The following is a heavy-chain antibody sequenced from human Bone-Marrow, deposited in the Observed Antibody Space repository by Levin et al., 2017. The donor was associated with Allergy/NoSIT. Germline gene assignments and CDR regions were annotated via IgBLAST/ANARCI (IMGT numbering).Heavy chain of an antibody. CDR2: IKSKTDGGTT. J-gene: IGHJ6*02. CDR1: GFTFSNAW. V-gene: IGHV3-15*01. Sequence: GESLKISCAASGFTFSNAWMSWVRQAPGKGLEWVGRIKSKTDGGTTDYAAPVKGRFTISRDDSKNTLYLQMNSLKTEDTAVYYCTTTYFDWFKDAYYYYGMDVWGQGTTVTVSS. CDR3: TTTYFDWFKDAYYYYGMDV. D-gene: IGHD3-9*01.